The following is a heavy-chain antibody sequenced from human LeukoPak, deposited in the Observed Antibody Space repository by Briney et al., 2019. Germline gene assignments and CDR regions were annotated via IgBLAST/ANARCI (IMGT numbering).Heavy chain of an antibody. Sequence: TLSLTCAVYGGSFSGYYWSWIRQPPGKGLEWIGEINHSGSTNYNPSLKSRVTISVDTSKNQFSLKLSSVTAADTAVYYCARGRGRAWFDPWGQGTLVTVSS. D-gene: IGHD3-10*01. CDR1: GGSFSGYY. CDR2: INHSGST. CDR3: ARGRGRAWFDP. V-gene: IGHV4-34*01. J-gene: IGHJ5*02.